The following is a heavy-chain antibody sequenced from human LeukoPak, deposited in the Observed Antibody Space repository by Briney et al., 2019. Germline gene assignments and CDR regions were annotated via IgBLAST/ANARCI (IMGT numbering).Heavy chain of an antibody. D-gene: IGHD3-9*01. Sequence: GGSLRLSCAASGFTFSSYSMNWVRQAPGKGLEWVSSISSSSSYKYYADSVMGRFTISRDNAKNSLYLQMNSLRAEDTAVYYCAREPWDILNGYYVTDYWGQGTLVTVSS. CDR1: GFTFSSYS. V-gene: IGHV3-21*01. J-gene: IGHJ4*02. CDR3: AREPWDILNGYYVTDY. CDR2: ISSSSSYK.